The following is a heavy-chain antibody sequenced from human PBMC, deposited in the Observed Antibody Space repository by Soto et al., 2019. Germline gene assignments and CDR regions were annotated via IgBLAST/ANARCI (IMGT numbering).Heavy chain of an antibody. D-gene: IGHD6-6*01. CDR3: ARENSSSSLYDYYGMDV. CDR2: IIPIFGTA. CDR1: GGTFSSYA. Sequence: QVQLVQSGAEVKKPGSSVKVSCTASGGTFSSYAISWVRQAPGQGLEWMGGIIPIFGTANYAQKFQGRVTITADESTSTAYMELSSLRAEDTAVYYCARENSSSSLYDYYGMDVGGQGTTVTVSS. V-gene: IGHV1-69*01. J-gene: IGHJ6*02.